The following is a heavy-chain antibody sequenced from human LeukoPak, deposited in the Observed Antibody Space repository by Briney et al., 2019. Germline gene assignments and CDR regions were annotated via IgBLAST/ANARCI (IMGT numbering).Heavy chain of an antibody. CDR1: GFTFNSYA. J-gene: IGHJ4*02. D-gene: IGHD5-18*01. CDR3: AKTYRDYFDY. Sequence: GGSLRLSCAASGFTFNSYAMNWVRQAPGKGLECISAIYADSVKGRFTISRDNAKNTVSLQLNSLRAEDTAIYYCAKTYRDYFDYWGRGTLVTVSS. CDR2: I. V-gene: IGHV3-23*01.